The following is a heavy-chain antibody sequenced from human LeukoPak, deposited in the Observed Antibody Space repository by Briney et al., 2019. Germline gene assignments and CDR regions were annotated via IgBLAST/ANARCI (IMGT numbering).Heavy chain of an antibody. D-gene: IGHD3-3*01. CDR2: IYPGDSDT. CDR1: GYSFTSYW. V-gene: IGHV5-51*01. Sequence: GESLKISCKGSGYSFTSYWIGWVRQMPGKGLEWMGIIYPGDSDTRYSPSFQGQVTISADKSISTAYLQWSSLKASDTAMYYCARLSTNKRITILGVLPSAFDIWGQGTMVTVSS. CDR3: ARLSTNKRITILGVLPSAFDI. J-gene: IGHJ3*02.